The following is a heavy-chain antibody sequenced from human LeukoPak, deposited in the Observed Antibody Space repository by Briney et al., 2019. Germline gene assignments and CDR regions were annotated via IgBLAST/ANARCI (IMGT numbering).Heavy chain of an antibody. D-gene: IGHD3-22*01. V-gene: IGHV4-59*01. CDR2: IYYSGST. CDR3: ARVGTYYYDSSGYYFDY. J-gene: IGHJ4*02. Sequence: PSETLSLTCTVSGGSIGSYYWSWIRQPPGKGLEWIGYIYYSGSTNYNPSLKSRVTISVDTSKNQFSLKLSSVTAADTAVYYCARVGTYYYDSSGYYFDYWGQGTLVTVSS. CDR1: GGSIGSYY.